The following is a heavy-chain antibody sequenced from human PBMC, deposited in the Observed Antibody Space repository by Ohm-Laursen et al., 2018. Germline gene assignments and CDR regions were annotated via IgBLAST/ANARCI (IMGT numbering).Heavy chain of an antibody. CDR1: GSILTDSN. D-gene: IGHD2-15*01. J-gene: IGHJ4*02. V-gene: IGHV3-73*01. CDR3: AKDRGYCSGGSCTFDY. Sequence: SLRLSCAASGSILTDSNVHWVRQASGKGLEWVGRIKRKAKNDATTYAAPVKGRFTISRDDSKNTLYLQMNSLRAEDTAVYYCAKDRGYCSGGSCTFDYWGQGTLVTVSS. CDR2: IKRKAKNDAT.